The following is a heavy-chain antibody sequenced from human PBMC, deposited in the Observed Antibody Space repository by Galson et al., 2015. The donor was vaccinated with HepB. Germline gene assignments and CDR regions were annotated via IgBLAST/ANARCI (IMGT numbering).Heavy chain of an antibody. CDR1: GYTFTSYG. CDR2: ISAYNGNT. V-gene: IGHV1-18*01. CDR3: ASCSGGSCYGFYYYYGMDV. Sequence: SVKVSCKASGYTFTSYGISWVRQAPGQGLEWMGWISAYNGNTNHAQKLQGRVTMTTDTSTSTAYMELRSLRSDDTAVYYCASCSGGSCYGFYYYYGMDVWGQGTTVTVSS. D-gene: IGHD2-15*01. J-gene: IGHJ6*02.